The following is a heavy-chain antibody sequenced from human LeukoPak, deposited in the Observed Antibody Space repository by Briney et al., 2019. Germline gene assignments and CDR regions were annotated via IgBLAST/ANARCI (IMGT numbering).Heavy chain of an antibody. CDR1: GGSISSYY. D-gene: IGHD3-22*01. CDR2: IYTSGST. V-gene: IGHV4-4*07. Sequence: SETLSLTCTVSGGSISSYYWSWIRQPAGKGLEWIGRIYTSGSTNYNPSLKSRVTMSVGTSKNQFSLKLSSVTAADTAVYYCARDLGNSYYYDSSGYGDAFDIWGQGTMVTVSS. J-gene: IGHJ3*02. CDR3: ARDLGNSYYYDSSGYGDAFDI.